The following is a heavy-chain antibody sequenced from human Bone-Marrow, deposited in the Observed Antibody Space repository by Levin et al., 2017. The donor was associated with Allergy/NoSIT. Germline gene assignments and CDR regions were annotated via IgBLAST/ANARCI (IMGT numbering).Heavy chain of an antibody. CDR1: GYSISSGYY. J-gene: IGHJ4*02. D-gene: IGHD3-3*02. V-gene: IGHV4-38-2*01. CDR2: IYHSGST. Sequence: PSETLSLTCAVSGYSISSGYYWGWIRQPPGKGLEWIGSIYHSGSTYYNPSLKSRVTISVDTSKNQFSLKLSSVTAADTAVYYCARVPRIFGEGAPFDYWGQGTLVTVSS. CDR3: ARVPRIFGEGAPFDY.